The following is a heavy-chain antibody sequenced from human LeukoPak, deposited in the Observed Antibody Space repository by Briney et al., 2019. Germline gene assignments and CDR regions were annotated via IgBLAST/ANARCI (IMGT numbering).Heavy chain of an antibody. D-gene: IGHD3-16*01. J-gene: IGHJ5*02. V-gene: IGHV4-59*01. CDR1: GGSISSYY. CDR2: IYYSGST. CDR3: ARGDIKYNWFDP. Sequence: SETLSLTCTVSGGSISSYYWSWIRQPPGKGLEWIGYIYYSGSTNYNPSLKSRVTISVDTSKNQFSLKLSSVTAADTAVYYCARGDIKYNWFDPWGQGTLVTVSS.